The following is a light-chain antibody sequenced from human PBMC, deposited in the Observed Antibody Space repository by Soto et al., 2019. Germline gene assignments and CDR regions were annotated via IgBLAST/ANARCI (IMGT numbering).Light chain of an antibody. J-gene: IGLJ1*01. CDR3: SSYTSSSLRV. Sequence: QLVLTQPASVSGSPGQSITISCTGTSSDVGGYNYVSWYQQHPGKAPKLMIYEVSNRPSGVSYRFSGSKSGNTASLTISGLQAEDEADYYCSSYTSSSLRVFGTGTKLTVL. CDR1: SSDVGGYNY. V-gene: IGLV2-14*01. CDR2: EVS.